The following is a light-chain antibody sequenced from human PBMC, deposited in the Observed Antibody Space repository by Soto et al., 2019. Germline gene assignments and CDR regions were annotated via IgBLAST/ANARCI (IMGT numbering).Light chain of an antibody. V-gene: IGKV3-15*01. J-gene: IGKJ1*01. Sequence: EIVMRQSAVTVSVTPVERATLSSRASQSVSSNLAWYQQKHGKAPSILIYGAFTGDTGIPARFSGTGSWTEFTLTISRLQSEDFALDYCQQYNDWPRTFGQGTQVDI. CDR2: GAF. CDR3: QQYNDWPRT. CDR1: QSVSSN.